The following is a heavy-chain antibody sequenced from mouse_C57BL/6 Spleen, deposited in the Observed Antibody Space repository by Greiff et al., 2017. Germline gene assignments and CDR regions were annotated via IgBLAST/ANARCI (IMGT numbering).Heavy chain of an antibody. CDR1: GFSLTSYG. V-gene: IGHV2-5*01. D-gene: IGHD1-1*01. CDR2: IWRGGST. Sequence: QVQLKESGPGLVQPSQSLSITCTVSGFSLTSYGVHWVRQSPGKGLEWLGVIWRGGSTDYNAAFMSRLSITKDNSKSQVFFKMNSLQADDTAIYYCAKNAYYGSSLYAMDYWGQGTSVTVSS. J-gene: IGHJ4*01. CDR3: AKNAYYGSSLYAMDY.